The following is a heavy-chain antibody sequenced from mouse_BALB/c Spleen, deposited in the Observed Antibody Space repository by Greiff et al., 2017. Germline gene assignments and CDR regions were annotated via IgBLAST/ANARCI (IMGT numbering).Heavy chain of an antibody. Sequence: EVQRVESGGGLVQPGGSRKLSCAASGFTFSSFGMHWVRQAPEKGLEWVAYISSGSSTIYYADTVKGRFTISRDNPKNTLFLQMTSLRSEDTAMYYCARFDYDWGFDYWGQGTTLTVSS. CDR2: ISSGSSTI. V-gene: IGHV5-17*02. CDR3: ARFDYDWGFDY. CDR1: GFTFSSFG. J-gene: IGHJ2*01. D-gene: IGHD2-4*01.